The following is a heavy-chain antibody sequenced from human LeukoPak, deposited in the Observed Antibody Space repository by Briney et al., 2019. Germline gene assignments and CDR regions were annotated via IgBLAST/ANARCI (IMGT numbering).Heavy chain of an antibody. CDR2: ISSSGNYI. J-gene: IGHJ4*02. D-gene: IGHD3-10*01. CDR3: ARDRGAKRPPDY. V-gene: IGHV3-21*01. Sequence: GGSLRLSCAASGFTFSSYSINWVRQAPGKGLEWVSSISSSGNYIFYADSVKGRFTISRDNAKNSLYLQRNSLRADDTAVYYCARDRGAKRPPDYWGQGTLVTVSS. CDR1: GFTFSSYS.